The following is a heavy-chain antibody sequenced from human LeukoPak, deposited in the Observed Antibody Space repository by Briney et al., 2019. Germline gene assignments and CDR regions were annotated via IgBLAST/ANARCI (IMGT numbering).Heavy chain of an antibody. CDR2: ISSSSSYI. CDR1: GFTFSSYS. CDR3: ASGGCGYYVDY. Sequence: PGGSLRLSCAASGFTFSSYSMNWVRQAPGKGLEWVSSISSSSSYIYYADSVKGRFTISRDNAKNSLYLQMNSLRAEDTAVYYCASGGCGYYVDYWGQGTLVTVSS. D-gene: IGHD2-15*01. J-gene: IGHJ4*02. V-gene: IGHV3-21*01.